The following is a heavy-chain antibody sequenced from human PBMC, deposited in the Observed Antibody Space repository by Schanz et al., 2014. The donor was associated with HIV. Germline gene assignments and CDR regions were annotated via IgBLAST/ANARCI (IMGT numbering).Heavy chain of an antibody. CDR2: TNPKNGDT. J-gene: IGHJ5*01. CDR3: TRSQFQLHWLDS. D-gene: IGHD1-1*01. CDR1: GGTVSSSA. V-gene: IGHV1-2*02. Sequence: QVQLVQSGAEVKKPGSSVKVSCKASGGTVSSSAITWMRQAPGQGPEWMGGTNPKNGDTRFARKFQGRVTMTRDTSINTVYMELSRLRHDDTAVYFCTRSQFQLHWLDSWGQGTLVTVSS.